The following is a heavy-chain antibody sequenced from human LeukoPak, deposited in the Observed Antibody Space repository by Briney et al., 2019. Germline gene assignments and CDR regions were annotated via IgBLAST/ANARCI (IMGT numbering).Heavy chain of an antibody. CDR3: AKGRTTVTKLSYFDY. Sequence: GRSLRLSCAASGFTFDAYAMHWVRQAPGKGLEWVSGISGNSGSIGYADSWKGRFTISRDNAKNSLYLQMNSLRAEDMALYYCAKGRTTVTKLSYFDYWGQGTLVTVSS. CDR2: ISGNSGSI. V-gene: IGHV3-9*03. D-gene: IGHD4-17*01. J-gene: IGHJ4*02. CDR1: GFTFDAYA.